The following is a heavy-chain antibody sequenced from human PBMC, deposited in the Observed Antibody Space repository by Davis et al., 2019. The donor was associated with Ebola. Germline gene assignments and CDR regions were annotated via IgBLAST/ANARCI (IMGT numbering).Heavy chain of an antibody. D-gene: IGHD3-22*01. J-gene: IGHJ4*02. Sequence: GGSLRLSCAASGFTFSGSAMHWVRQASGKGLEWVGRIRGKANSYATAYAASVKGRFTISRDDSKNTAYLQMNSLKTEDTAVYYCTLTYDSTDYWGQGTLVTVSS. CDR1: GFTFSGSA. CDR2: IRGKANSYAT. V-gene: IGHV3-73*01. CDR3: TLTYDSTDY.